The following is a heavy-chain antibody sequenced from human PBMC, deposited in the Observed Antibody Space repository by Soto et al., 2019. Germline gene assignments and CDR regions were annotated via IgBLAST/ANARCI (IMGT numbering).Heavy chain of an antibody. CDR3: ARDRQYYHFWSHQQHEGPYAMNV. V-gene: IGHV4-34*01. Sequence: SETLSLTSAVYGGSFSGYYWTWSRQAPGKGLEWIGEINHSGGTNYNSSLKSRVTISVDTSKNQFSLILYSVTAADTAVYYCARDRQYYHFWSHQQHEGPYAMNVWGQATPLTVSS. D-gene: IGHD3-3*02. J-gene: IGHJ6*02. CDR2: INHSGGT. CDR1: GGSFSGYY.